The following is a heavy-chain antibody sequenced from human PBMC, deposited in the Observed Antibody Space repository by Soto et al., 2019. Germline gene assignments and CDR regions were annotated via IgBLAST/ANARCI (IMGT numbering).Heavy chain of an antibody. D-gene: IGHD3-10*01. V-gene: IGHV3-30*18. Sequence: GGSLRLSCAASGFTFSSYGMHWVRQAPGKGLEWVAVISYDGSNKYYADSVKGRFTISRDNSKNTLYLQMNSLRAEDTAVYYCAKDTMVRGVPPHYFDYWGQGTLVTVSS. CDR3: AKDTMVRGVPPHYFDY. J-gene: IGHJ4*02. CDR1: GFTFSSYG. CDR2: ISYDGSNK.